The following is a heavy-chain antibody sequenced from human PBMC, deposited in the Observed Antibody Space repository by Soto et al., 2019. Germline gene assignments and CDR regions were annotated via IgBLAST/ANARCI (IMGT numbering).Heavy chain of an antibody. V-gene: IGHV4-34*01. CDR1: GGSFSGYY. J-gene: IGHJ3*02. D-gene: IGHD6-6*01. CDR2: INHSGST. Sequence: SETLSLTCAVYGGSFSGYYWSWIRQPPGKGLEWIGEINHSGSTNYNPSLKSRVTISVDTSKNQFSLKLSSVTAADTAVYYCARGRIAARAAFDIWGQGTMVTVS. CDR3: ARGRIAARAAFDI.